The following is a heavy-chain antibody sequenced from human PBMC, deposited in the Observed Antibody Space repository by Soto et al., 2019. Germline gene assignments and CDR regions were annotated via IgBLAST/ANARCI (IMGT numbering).Heavy chain of an antibody. Sequence: SVKVSCKASGFTFTSSTVQWVRQARGQRLEWIGWIVVCSGNTNYAQKFQEGVTITKDMSTSTAYRELSSLRSEDTVVYFCAVAWYYYGSGSTHAFDSWGQGTMVTVSS. V-gene: IGHV1-58*01. CDR1: GFTFTSST. D-gene: IGHD3-10*01. CDR3: AVAWYYYGSGSTHAFDS. CDR2: IVVCSGNT. J-gene: IGHJ3*02.